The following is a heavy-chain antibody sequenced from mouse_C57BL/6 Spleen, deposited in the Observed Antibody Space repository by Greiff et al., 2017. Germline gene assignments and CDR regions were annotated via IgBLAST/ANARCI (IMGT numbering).Heavy chain of an antibody. V-gene: IGHV1-54*01. Sequence: VQLKESGAELVRPGTSVKVSCKASGYAFTNYLIEWVKQRPGQGLEWIGVINPGSGCTKYNEKFKGKATLTADKSSSTAYMQLSSLTSEDSAVYFCARRKPSDAWFAYWGQGTLVTVSA. J-gene: IGHJ3*01. CDR1: GYAFTNYL. CDR2: INPGSGCT. D-gene: IGHD2-13*01. CDR3: ARRKPSDAWFAY.